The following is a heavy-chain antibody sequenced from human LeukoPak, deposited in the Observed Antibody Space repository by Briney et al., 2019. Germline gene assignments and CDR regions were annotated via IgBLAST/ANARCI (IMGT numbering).Heavy chain of an antibody. J-gene: IGHJ6*03. CDR3: AGAILDPFYFYYYMDV. CDR1: GFTFDDYA. Sequence: GRSLRLSCAASGFTFDDYAMHWVRQAPGKGLEWVSGVRWNSETKAYADSVKGRFTISRDNAMNSLYLQMNSLRVEDTAVYYCAGAILDPFYFYYYMDVWGKGTTVTVSS. D-gene: IGHD3/OR15-3a*01. CDR2: VRWNSETK. V-gene: IGHV3-9*01.